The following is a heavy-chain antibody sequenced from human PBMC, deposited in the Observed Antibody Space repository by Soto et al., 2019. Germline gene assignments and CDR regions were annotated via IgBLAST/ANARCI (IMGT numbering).Heavy chain of an antibody. CDR1: GGSISSYY. J-gene: IGHJ5*02. CDR2: IYYSGST. CDR3: ARDRLTYYYDSSGYENWFDP. V-gene: IGHV4-59*01. Sequence: SETLSLTCTVSGGSISSYYWSWIRQPPGKGLEWIGYIYYSGSTNYNPSLKSRVTISVDTSKNQFSLKLSSVTAADTAVYYCARDRLTYYYDSSGYENWFDPWGQGTLVTVS. D-gene: IGHD3-22*01.